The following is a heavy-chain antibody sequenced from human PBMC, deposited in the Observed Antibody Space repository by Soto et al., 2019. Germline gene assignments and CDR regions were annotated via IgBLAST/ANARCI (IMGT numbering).Heavy chain of an antibody. D-gene: IGHD3-16*01. CDR2: VRDTGST. CDR1: GGSMNIYY. CDR3: ARRYGGNFDY. V-gene: IGHV4-59*01. Sequence: SETLSLTCTVSGGSMNIYYWTWIRQPPGKGLEWIGYVRDTGSTNYNPSLKSRVTISIDTSRNQFSLSLSSVTAADTAVYYCARRYGGNFDYWGQGTLVTVSS. J-gene: IGHJ4*02.